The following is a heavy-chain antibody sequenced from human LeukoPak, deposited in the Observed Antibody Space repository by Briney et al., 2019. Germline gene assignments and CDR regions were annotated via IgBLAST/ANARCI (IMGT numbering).Heavy chain of an antibody. J-gene: IGHJ4*02. CDR3: ARAKRLPLDY. Sequence: ASVGVSCKAAGYTFTVYYIHGLRQAAGQGLEWLGWIDPNSGVTNYAHKLKGRVAMTRDTAISTAYMELSRLRSDDSSVYYCARAKRLPLDYWGQGTLVTVSS. V-gene: IGHV1-2*07. CDR2: IDPNSGVT. D-gene: IGHD1-1*01. CDR1: GYTFTVYY.